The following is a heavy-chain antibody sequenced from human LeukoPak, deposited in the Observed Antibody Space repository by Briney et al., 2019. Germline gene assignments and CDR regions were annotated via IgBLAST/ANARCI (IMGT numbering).Heavy chain of an antibody. Sequence: PSETLSLTCTVSGGSISSGDYYWSWIRQPPGKGLEWIGSIYYSGSTYYNPSLKSRVTISVDTSKNQFSLKLSSVTAADTAVYYCARDLKGRTWIQLWIDAFDIWGQGTMVTVSS. CDR1: GGSISSGDYY. J-gene: IGHJ3*02. CDR2: IYYSGST. D-gene: IGHD5-18*01. CDR3: ARDLKGRTWIQLWIDAFDI. V-gene: IGHV4-39*07.